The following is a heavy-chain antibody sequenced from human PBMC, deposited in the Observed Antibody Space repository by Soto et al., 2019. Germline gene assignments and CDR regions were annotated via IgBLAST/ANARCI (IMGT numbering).Heavy chain of an antibody. V-gene: IGHV1-18*01. J-gene: IGHJ4*02. CDR3: ARDHGGSGWYLENY. CDR2: ISAYNGNT. CDR1: GYTFTSYG. Sequence: ASVKVSCKASGYTFTSYGISWVRQAPGQGLEWMGWISAYNGNTNYAQKLQGRVTMTTDTSTSTAYMELRRLRSDDTAVYYCARDHGGSGWYLENYWGQGTLVTVSS. D-gene: IGHD6-19*01.